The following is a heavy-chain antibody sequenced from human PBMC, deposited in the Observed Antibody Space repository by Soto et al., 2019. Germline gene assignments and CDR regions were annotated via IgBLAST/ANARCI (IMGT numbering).Heavy chain of an antibody. CDR2: IYYSGST. Sequence: PSETLSLTCTVSGGSISSYYWSWIRQPPGKGLEWIGYIYYSGSTNYNPSLKSRVTISVDTSKNQFSLKLSSVTAADTAVYYCARHSDDLYYFDYWGQGTLVTVSS. J-gene: IGHJ4*02. V-gene: IGHV4-59*08. D-gene: IGHD2-21*02. CDR3: ARHSDDLYYFDY. CDR1: GGSISSYY.